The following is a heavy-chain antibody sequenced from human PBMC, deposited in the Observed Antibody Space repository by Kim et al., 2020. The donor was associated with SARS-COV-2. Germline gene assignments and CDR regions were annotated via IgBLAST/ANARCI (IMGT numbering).Heavy chain of an antibody. Sequence: SETLSLTCTVSGGSISSYYWSWIRQPPGKGLEWIGYIYYSGSTNYNPSLKSRVTISVDTSKNQFSLKLSSVTAADTAVYYCARFVATLGKDAFDIWGQGT. CDR2: IYYSGST. CDR1: GGSISSYY. J-gene: IGHJ3*02. V-gene: IGHV4-59*01. D-gene: IGHD5-12*01. CDR3: ARFVATLGKDAFDI.